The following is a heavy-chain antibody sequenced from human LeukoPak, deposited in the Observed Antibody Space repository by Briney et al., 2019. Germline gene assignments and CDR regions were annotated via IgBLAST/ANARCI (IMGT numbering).Heavy chain of an antibody. CDR2: IIPIFGTA. CDR1: GGTFSSYA. D-gene: IGHD2-2*01. CDR3: AGYCSSTSCYDSGY. J-gene: IGHJ4*02. Sequence: SVKVSCKASGGTFSSYAISWVRQAPGQGLEWMGGIIPIFGTANFAQKFQGRVTITADESTSTAYMELSSLRSEDTAVYYCAGYCSSTSCYDSGYWGQGTLVTVSS. V-gene: IGHV1-69*13.